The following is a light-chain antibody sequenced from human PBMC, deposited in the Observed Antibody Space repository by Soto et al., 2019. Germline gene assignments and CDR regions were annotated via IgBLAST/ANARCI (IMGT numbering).Light chain of an antibody. Sequence: QSALTQPASVSGSPGQSITISCTGTISDIGGYNFISWYQHHPGKAPKLVIYDVNNRPSGISYRFSGSKSGNTASLTISGLQAGDEADYYCASYTRTTTLVFGGGTKLTVL. V-gene: IGLV2-14*01. CDR2: DVN. CDR1: ISDIGGYNF. J-gene: IGLJ2*01. CDR3: ASYTRTTTLV.